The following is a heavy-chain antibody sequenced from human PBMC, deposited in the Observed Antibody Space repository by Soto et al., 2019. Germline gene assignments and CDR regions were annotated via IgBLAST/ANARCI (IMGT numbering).Heavy chain of an antibody. CDR2: IYPGDSDT. Sequence: QTVPCKGSEYSFTSYWVRWVRKKRGKGLEWMGIIYPGDSDTRYSPSFQGQVTISADKSISTAYLQWSSLKASDTAMYYCARRQEKWYQPLHYGMAVWGQGTTVTVSS. J-gene: IGHJ6*02. V-gene: IGHV5-51*01. CDR3: ARRQEKWYQPLHYGMAV. D-gene: IGHD2-2*01. CDR1: EYSFTSYW.